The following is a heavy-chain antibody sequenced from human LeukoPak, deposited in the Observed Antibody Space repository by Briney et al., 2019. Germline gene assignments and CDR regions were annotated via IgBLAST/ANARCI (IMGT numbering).Heavy chain of an antibody. J-gene: IGHJ6*03. Sequence: GASVKVSCKASGGTFSSYAISWVRQAPGQGLEWMGGIIPIFGTANYAQKFQGGVTITADKSTSTAYMELSSLRSEDTAVYYCASSGYDSTGYYYYYYMDVWGKGTTVTVSS. CDR1: GGTFSSYA. CDR2: IIPIFGTA. V-gene: IGHV1-69*06. D-gene: IGHD5-12*01. CDR3: ASSGYDSTGYYYYYYMDV.